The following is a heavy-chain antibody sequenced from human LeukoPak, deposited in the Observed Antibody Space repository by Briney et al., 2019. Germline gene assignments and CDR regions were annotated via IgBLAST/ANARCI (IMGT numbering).Heavy chain of an antibody. J-gene: IGHJ4*02. D-gene: IGHD5-12*01. Sequence: ASVKVSCKASGYTFTSYDINWLRQASGQGLEWMGWMNPNSGNTGYAQRFQGRFTMTWDTSITTAYMELSSLRSEDTAVYYCAREYRHQPDWGQGTLVTVSS. V-gene: IGHV1-8*01. CDR2: MNPNSGNT. CDR1: GYTFTSYD. CDR3: AREYRHQPD.